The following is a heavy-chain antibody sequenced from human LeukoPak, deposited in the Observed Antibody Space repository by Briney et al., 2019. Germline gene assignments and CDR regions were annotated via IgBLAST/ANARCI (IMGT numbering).Heavy chain of an antibody. V-gene: IGHV3-74*01. CDR3: VYSGFDWTYYFDW. D-gene: IGHD5-12*01. CDR2: INSDGKST. Sequence: PGGSLRLSCAASGFTFSPFWMHWVRQVPGKGLVWVSYINSDGKSTAYADSVKGRFTISRDNAKNTLYLQMSSLRAEDTAIYYCVYSGFDWTYYFDWWGQGTLVTVSS. CDR1: GFTFSPFW. J-gene: IGHJ4*02.